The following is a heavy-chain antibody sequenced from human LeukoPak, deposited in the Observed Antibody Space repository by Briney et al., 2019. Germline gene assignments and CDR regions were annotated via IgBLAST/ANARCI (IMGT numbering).Heavy chain of an antibody. V-gene: IGHV3-48*01. Sequence: GGSLRLSCAASGFTFSSYSMIWVRQAPGKGLEWVSYISSSSSTIYYADSVKGRFTISRDNAKNSLFLQMNSLRAEDTAVYYCARDNGWSADFWGQGTLVTVSS. CDR1: GFTFSSYS. CDR2: ISSSSSTI. J-gene: IGHJ4*02. D-gene: IGHD2-15*01. CDR3: ARDNGWSADF.